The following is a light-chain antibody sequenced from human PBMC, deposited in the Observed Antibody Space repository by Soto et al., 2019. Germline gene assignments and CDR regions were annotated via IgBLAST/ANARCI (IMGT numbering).Light chain of an antibody. CDR3: QQYNNWPRT. V-gene: IGKV3-15*01. Sequence: EIVLTQSPVTLSLSPGQGAALSCRASQSISNYLAWYQQKPGQAPRLLIYGASTRATGIPARFSGSGSGTEFTLTISSLQSEDFAVYYCQQYNNWPRTFGQGTKVDIK. CDR2: GAS. J-gene: IGKJ1*01. CDR1: QSISNY.